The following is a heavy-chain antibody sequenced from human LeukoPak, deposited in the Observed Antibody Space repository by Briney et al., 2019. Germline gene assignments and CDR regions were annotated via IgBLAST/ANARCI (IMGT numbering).Heavy chain of an antibody. Sequence: GGSLRLSCAASGFALSSYSMNWVRQAPGKGLEWVSSISNSGSYIYYADSVKGRFTISRDNAKNSLYVQMNSLRAEDTAVYYCARVFPGGKNYNGMDVWGQGTTVIVSS. J-gene: IGHJ6*02. D-gene: IGHD4-23*01. CDR1: GFALSSYS. CDR3: ARVFPGGKNYNGMDV. V-gene: IGHV3-21*01. CDR2: ISNSGSYI.